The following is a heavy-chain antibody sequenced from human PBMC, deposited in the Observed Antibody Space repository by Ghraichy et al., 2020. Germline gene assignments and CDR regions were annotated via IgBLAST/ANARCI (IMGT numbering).Heavy chain of an antibody. CDR2: ISGSGTNT. D-gene: IGHD1-14*01. CDR3: AKGKVYSGTSPDAFDI. V-gene: IGHV3-23*01. CDR1: GFTFSSSA. J-gene: IGHJ3*02. Sequence: LSLTCAASGFTFSSSAMNWVRQAPGRGLEWVSTISGSGTNTANADSVKGRFTISRDNSKNTMYLQMNSLRAEDTALYYCAKGKVYSGTSPDAFDIWGQGTMVTVSS.